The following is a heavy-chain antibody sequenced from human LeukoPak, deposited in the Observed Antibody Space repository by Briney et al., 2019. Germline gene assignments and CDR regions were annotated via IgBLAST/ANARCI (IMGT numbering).Heavy chain of an antibody. V-gene: IGHV3-30*18. CDR1: GFTFSNYG. D-gene: IGHD4-23*01. CDR2: ISYDGSNK. J-gene: IGHJ4*02. Sequence: GGSLRLSCAASGFTFSNYGMHWVRQAPGKGLEWVAVISYDGSNKYYADSVKGRFTISRDNSKNTLYLQMNSLRAEDTAVYYCAKDLYGGNTFDYWGQGTLVTVSS. CDR3: AKDLYGGNTFDY.